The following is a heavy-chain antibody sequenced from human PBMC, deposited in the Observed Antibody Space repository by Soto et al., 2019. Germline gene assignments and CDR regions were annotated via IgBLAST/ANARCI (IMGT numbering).Heavy chain of an antibody. CDR2: IYYSGST. V-gene: IGHV4-31*03. Sequence: PSETLSLTCTVSGGSISSGGYYWSWIRQHPGKGLEWIGYIYYSGSTYYNPSLKSRVTISVDTSKNQFSLKLSSVTAADTAVYYCARDYYGSGSYYTSYWGQGTLVTVSS. D-gene: IGHD3-10*01. CDR3: ARDYYGSGSYYTSY. CDR1: GGSISSGGYY. J-gene: IGHJ4*02.